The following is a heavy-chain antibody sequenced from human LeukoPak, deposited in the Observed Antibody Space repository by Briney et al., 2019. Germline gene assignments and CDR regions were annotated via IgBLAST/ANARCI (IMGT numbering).Heavy chain of an antibody. J-gene: IGHJ5*02. Sequence: ASVKVSCKASGYTFTSYDINWVRQATGQGLEWMGWMNPNSGNTGYAQKFQGRVTMTRNTSISTAYMELSSLRSEDTAVYYRARDGGDILTGYYSQNWFDPWGQGTLVTVSS. CDR3: ARDGGDILTGYYSQNWFDP. D-gene: IGHD3-9*01. V-gene: IGHV1-8*01. CDR2: MNPNSGNT. CDR1: GYTFTSYD.